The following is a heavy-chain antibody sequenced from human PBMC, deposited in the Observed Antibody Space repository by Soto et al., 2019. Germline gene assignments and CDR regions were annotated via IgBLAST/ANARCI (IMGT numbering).Heavy chain of an antibody. J-gene: IGHJ6*02. CDR3: ARDSLYYYDSAAYFHYYYYGLDV. CDR1: GGSVSSGSYN. D-gene: IGHD3-22*01. V-gene: IGHV4-61*01. CDR2: ISNSGST. Sequence: PSETLSLTCTVSGGSVSSGSYNWNWIRQPPGRGLQWIGYISNSGSTNYHPSLKSRVTISLDTSKNQFSLRLSSVTAEDTAVYFCARDSLYYYDSAAYFHYYYYGLDVWGQGTTVTVSS.